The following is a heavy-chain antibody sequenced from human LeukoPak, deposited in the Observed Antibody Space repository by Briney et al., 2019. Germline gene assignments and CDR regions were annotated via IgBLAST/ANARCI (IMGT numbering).Heavy chain of an antibody. CDR2: ISWNSGSL. V-gene: IGHV3-9*01. J-gene: IGHJ2*01. CDR3: ARGLGWDQGYFDL. CDR1: GFIFDDYA. Sequence: GRSLRLSCAASGFIFDDYAMHWVRQAPGKGLEWVSGISWNSGSLAYADSVKGRFTISRDNAKNSLYLQMNSLRTEDTALYYCARGLGWDQGYFDLWGRGTLATVSS. D-gene: IGHD1-26*01.